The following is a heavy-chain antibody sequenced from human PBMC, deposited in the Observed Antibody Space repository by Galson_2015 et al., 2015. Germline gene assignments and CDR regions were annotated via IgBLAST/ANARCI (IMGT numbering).Heavy chain of an antibody. J-gene: IGHJ2*01. Sequence: SCKASGGTFSSYAISWVRQAPGQGLEWMGGIIPIFGTANYAQKFQGRVTITADESTSTAYMELSSLRSEDTAVYYCARDLTVTTRAWYFDLWGRGTLVTVSS. CDR2: IIPIFGTA. CDR3: ARDLTVTTRAWYFDL. V-gene: IGHV1-69*01. CDR1: GGTFSSYA. D-gene: IGHD4-17*01.